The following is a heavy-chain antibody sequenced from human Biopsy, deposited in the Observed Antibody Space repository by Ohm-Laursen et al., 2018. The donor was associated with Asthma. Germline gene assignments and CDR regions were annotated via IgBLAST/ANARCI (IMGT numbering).Heavy chain of an antibody. CDR1: GGSITSSSYY. CDR2: IYTSGST. CDR3: AREVVSSGFYFDS. Sequence: SEILSLTCTVSGGSITSSSYYWGWIRQPPGQRLEFIGYIYTSGSTNYNPSLKSRVTISADTSMNQFSLKLSSVTAADTAVYYCAREVVSSGFYFDSWGQGTLVTVSS. J-gene: IGHJ4*02. V-gene: IGHV4-61*01. D-gene: IGHD3-22*01.